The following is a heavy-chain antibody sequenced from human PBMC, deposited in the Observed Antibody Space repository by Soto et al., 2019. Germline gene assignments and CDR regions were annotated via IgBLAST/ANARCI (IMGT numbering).Heavy chain of an antibody. CDR2: VIPIRGVT. CDR1: GGTFGSYT. D-gene: IGHD2-8*01. CDR3: ARGTLGYCTYNTCTGGGFDV. J-gene: IGHJ3*01. V-gene: IGHV1-69*02. Sequence: QVQLVQSGAEVKKPGSSVKVSCKASGGTFGSYTINWVRQAPGQGLEWMGRVIPIRGVTNYQQKFQDRVTMTADKSTSTAFMELSSLSSEATAMYYCARGTLGYCTYNTCTGGGFDVWGQGTRVTVSS.